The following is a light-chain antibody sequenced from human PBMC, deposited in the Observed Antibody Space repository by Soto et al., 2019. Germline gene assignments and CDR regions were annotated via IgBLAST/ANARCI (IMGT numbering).Light chain of an antibody. J-gene: IGLJ2*01. CDR2: EVI. Sequence: QSVLTQPASVSGSPGQSITISCTGTNSDVGAYNYVSWYQKYPGKAPKLVIYEVINRPSGVSNRFSGSKSGKTASLTISGLQAEDEADYYCSSYAGSYTLVFGGGTQLTVL. CDR1: NSDVGAYNY. V-gene: IGLV2-14*01. CDR3: SSYAGSYTLV.